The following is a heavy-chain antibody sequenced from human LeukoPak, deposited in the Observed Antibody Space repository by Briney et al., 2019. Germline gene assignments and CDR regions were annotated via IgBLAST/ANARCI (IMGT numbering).Heavy chain of an antibody. Sequence: SETLSLTCTVSGGSINSYFWSWIRQPPGKGLEWIAYIYHSGTINYNPSLKSRVTISLDTSKSQVSLNLTSVTAADTAVYYCARALRITMVRGVTLYGMDVWGQGTTVTVSS. J-gene: IGHJ6*02. D-gene: IGHD3-10*01. CDR2: IYHSGTI. CDR1: GGSINSYF. CDR3: ARALRITMVRGVTLYGMDV. V-gene: IGHV4-4*09.